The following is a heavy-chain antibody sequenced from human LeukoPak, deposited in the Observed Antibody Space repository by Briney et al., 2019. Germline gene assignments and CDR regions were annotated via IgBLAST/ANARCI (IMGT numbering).Heavy chain of an antibody. V-gene: IGHV1-18*01. CDR2: ISAYNGDT. J-gene: IGHJ3*02. D-gene: IGHD3-22*01. CDR3: ARGEDYYDSGGYFGDAFDI. Sequence: GASVKVSCKASGYTLTNYGVTWVRQAPGQGLEWMGWISAYNGDTKYAQKFQGRVTMTTDTSMSTAYMELRSLRSDDTAVYYCARGEDYYDSGGYFGDAFDIWGQGTMVTVSS. CDR1: GYTLTNYG.